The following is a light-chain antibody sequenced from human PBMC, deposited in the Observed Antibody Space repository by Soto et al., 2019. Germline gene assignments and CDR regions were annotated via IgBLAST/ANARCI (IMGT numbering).Light chain of an antibody. CDR1: QSVSSNY. Sequence: DIVLSQSPGTLSLSPGERATLSCRASQSVSSNYLAWYQQKPGQTPKVLIYRASTRATGIPDRFSGSGSGTEFTLTISRLEPEDFAVYYCQQRSNWPITFGQGTRLDIK. J-gene: IGKJ5*01. V-gene: IGKV3D-20*02. CDR3: QQRSNWPIT. CDR2: RAS.